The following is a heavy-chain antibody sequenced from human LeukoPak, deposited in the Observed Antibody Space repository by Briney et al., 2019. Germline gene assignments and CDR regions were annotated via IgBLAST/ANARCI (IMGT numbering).Heavy chain of an antibody. Sequence: PGRSLRLSCTVSGFTSMRSDAHWVRQTPGKGLEWVAFVSSDGRKTYYADSVKGRFTTSADTVKNTLYLQMNRLRVEDTAWYYCAKDSWGYGYYPFDYWGQGTLVTVSS. V-gene: IGHV3-30*18. CDR1: GFTSMRSD. CDR3: AKDSWGYGYYPFDY. D-gene: IGHD5-12*01. J-gene: IGHJ4*02. CDR2: VSSDGRKT.